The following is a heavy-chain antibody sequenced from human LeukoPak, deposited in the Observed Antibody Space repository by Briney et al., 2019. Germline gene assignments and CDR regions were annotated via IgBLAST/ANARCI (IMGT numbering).Heavy chain of an antibody. V-gene: IGHV4-30-4*01. J-gene: IGHJ4*02. CDR2: IYYSGST. Sequence: PSQTLSLTCTVSGVSISSGDYYWSWIRQPPGKGLEWIGYIYYSGSTYYHPSLKSRVTISVDTSKNQFSLKLSSVTAADTAVYYCARVRCSGGSCYLLDYWGQGTLVTVSS. CDR1: GVSISSGDYY. CDR3: ARVRCSGGSCYLLDY. D-gene: IGHD2-15*01.